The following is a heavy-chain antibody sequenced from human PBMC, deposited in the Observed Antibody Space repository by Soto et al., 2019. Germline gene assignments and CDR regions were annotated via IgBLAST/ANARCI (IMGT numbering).Heavy chain of an antibody. V-gene: IGHV1-46*01. CDR2: INPSGGST. D-gene: IGHD3-16*02. CDR3: ARGGGSGVKYVWGSYRQLNFDY. CDR1: GYTFTSYY. Sequence: ASVKVSCKASGYTFTSYYMHWVRQAPGQGLEWIGIINPSGGSTSYAQKFQGRVTMTRDTSTSTVYMELSSLRSEDTAVYYCARGGGSGVKYVWGSYRQLNFDYWGQGTLVTVSS. J-gene: IGHJ4*02.